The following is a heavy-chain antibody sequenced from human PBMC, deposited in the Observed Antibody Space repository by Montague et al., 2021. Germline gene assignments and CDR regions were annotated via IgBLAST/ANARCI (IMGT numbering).Heavy chain of an antibody. D-gene: IGHD1-26*01. Sequence: NDYAVSVKGRITINPDTSKNQISLQLNSVTPEDTAVYYCARTSAPSDYWGQGTLVTVSS. CDR2: N. J-gene: IGHJ4*02. CDR3: ARTSAPSDY. V-gene: IGHV6-1*01.